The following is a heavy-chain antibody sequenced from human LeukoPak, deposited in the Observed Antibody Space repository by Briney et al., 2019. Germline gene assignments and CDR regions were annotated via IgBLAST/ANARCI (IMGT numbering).Heavy chain of an antibody. V-gene: IGHV3-30*04. Sequence: GGSLRLSCAASGFTFSNYAMHWVRRAPGKGLEWVAVISYDGSNKYYADSVKGRFTISRDNSKNTLYLQMNSLRAEDTAVYYCAREYVAAAGTGGYYYYYGMDVWGQGTTVTVSS. J-gene: IGHJ6*02. D-gene: IGHD6-13*01. CDR1: GFTFSNYA. CDR2: ISYDGSNK. CDR3: AREYVAAAGTGGYYYYYGMDV.